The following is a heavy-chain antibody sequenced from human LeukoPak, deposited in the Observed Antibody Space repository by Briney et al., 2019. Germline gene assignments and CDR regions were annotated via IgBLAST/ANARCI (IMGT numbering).Heavy chain of an antibody. Sequence: GESLKISCKGSGYSFTSYWIGWVRQMPGKGLEWMGIIYPGDSDTRYSPSFQGQVTVSADKSISTAYLQWSSLKASDTAMYYCARQYYDFWSGYYGWFDPWAREPWSPSPQ. D-gene: IGHD3-3*01. CDR2: IYPGDSDT. CDR1: GYSFTSYW. J-gene: IGHJ5*02. CDR3: ARQYYDFWSGYYGWFDP. V-gene: IGHV5-51*01.